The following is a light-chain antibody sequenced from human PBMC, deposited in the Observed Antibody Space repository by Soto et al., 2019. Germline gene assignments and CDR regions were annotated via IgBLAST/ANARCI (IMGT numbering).Light chain of an antibody. J-gene: IGLJ3*02. V-gene: IGLV2-11*01. Sequence: QSALTQPRSVSGSPGQSVTISCTGTSSDVGEYDYVSWYQHHTGKAPKLMIYDVSQRPSGVPDRFSGSKSGSTASLTISGLKAEDEADYYCCSDAGSRVFGGGTKLTVL. CDR3: CSDAGSRV. CDR2: DVS. CDR1: SSDVGEYDY.